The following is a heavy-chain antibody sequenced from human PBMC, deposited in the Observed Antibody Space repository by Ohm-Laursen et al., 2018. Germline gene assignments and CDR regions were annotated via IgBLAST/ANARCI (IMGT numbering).Heavy chain of an antibody. CDR3: AKDHYYYNSSGYYTGFDY. CDR2: ISGSGDRT. Sequence: SLRLSCSASGFTFTSYAMSWVRQAPGKGLEWVSTISGSGDRTYSADSVKGRFTISRDNSKNTLYLQMNSLRAEDTAVYYCAKDHYYYNSSGYYTGFDYWGQGTLVTVSS. J-gene: IGHJ4*02. CDR1: GFTFTSYA. V-gene: IGHV3-23*01. D-gene: IGHD3-22*01.